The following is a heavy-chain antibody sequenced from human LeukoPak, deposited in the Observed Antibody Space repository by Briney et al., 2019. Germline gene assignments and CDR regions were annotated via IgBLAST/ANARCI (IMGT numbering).Heavy chain of an antibody. CDR2: ISGSDGSI. Sequence: GGSLRLSCAASGFTFSSFAMSWVRQTPGEGLEWVSTISGSDGSIYYADSVKGRFTISRDNSKNTLYLQMHSLRAEDTAVYYCAKDADWLFNNWFDPWGQGTLVTVSS. CDR3: AKDADWLFNNWFDP. D-gene: IGHD3-9*01. CDR1: GFTFSSFA. V-gene: IGHV3-23*01. J-gene: IGHJ5*02.